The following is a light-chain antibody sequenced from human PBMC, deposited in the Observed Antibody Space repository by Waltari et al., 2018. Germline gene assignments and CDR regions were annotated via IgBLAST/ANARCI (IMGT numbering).Light chain of an antibody. J-gene: IGLJ3*02. CDR3: QTGGHGTWV. CDR2: VNSDGSH. Sequence: QLVLTQSPSASASLGASVKLTCTLSSGHSSNIIAWHQQQPEKGPRHLMKVNSDGSHSKGDEIPDRVSGSSSGAERYLTISNLQSEDEADYFWQTGGHGTWVFGGGTKLTVL. V-gene: IGLV4-69*01. CDR1: SGHSSNI.